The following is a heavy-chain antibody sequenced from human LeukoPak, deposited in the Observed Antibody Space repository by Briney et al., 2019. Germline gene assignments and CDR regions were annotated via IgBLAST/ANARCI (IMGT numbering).Heavy chain of an antibody. CDR1: GFTFSSYE. CDR2: ISSSGSTI. J-gene: IGHJ4*02. D-gene: IGHD3-3*01. Sequence: GGSLRLSCAASGFTFSSYEMNWVRQAPGKGLEWVSYISSSGSTIYYADSVKGRFTISRDNAKNSLYLQMDSLRAEDTAVYYCARSYYDFWSGYYINHEHFDYWGQGTLVTVSS. CDR3: ARSYYDFWSGYYINHEHFDY. V-gene: IGHV3-48*03.